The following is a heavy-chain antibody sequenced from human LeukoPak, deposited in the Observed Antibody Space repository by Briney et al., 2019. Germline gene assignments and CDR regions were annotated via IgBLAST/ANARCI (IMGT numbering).Heavy chain of an antibody. J-gene: IGHJ6*03. CDR2: IYTSGST. CDR3: ASEVIRDHFYYYMDV. CDR1: GASISSYY. V-gene: IGHV4-4*07. D-gene: IGHD3-10*01. Sequence: SETLSLTCTVSGASISSYYWSWIRQPAGKGLEWIGRIYTSGSTTYNPSLKSRVTLSLDTSKNQFSLKLTSVTAADTAVYYCASEVIRDHFYYYMDVWGKGTTVTISS.